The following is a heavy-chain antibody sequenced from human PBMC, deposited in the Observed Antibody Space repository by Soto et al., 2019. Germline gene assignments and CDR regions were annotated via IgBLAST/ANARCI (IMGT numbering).Heavy chain of an antibody. CDR3: ARLMGYSGSYPFAFEP. CDR2: LYHSVST. Sequence: SETLSLTCTVSGGSISSGGYYCRWIRQHRGKGLEWIVYLYHSVSTYYNPSLKSRVTISVDTSKNQFSLKLSSVTAADTAVYYCARLMGYSGSYPFAFEPWAQGTMVTVSS. V-gene: IGHV4-31*03. J-gene: IGHJ5*02. D-gene: IGHD1-26*01. CDR1: GGSISSGGYY.